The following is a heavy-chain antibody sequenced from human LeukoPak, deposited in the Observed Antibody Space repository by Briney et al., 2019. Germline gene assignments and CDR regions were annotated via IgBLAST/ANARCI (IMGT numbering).Heavy chain of an antibody. J-gene: IGHJ4*02. CDR3: ATKQWLAPPPDS. D-gene: IGHD6-19*01. CDR2: INTDGTVT. V-gene: IGHV3-74*01. CDR1: GFTFSKYW. Sequence: GGSLRLSCAASGFTFSKYWMLWVRQAPGKGLESVSRINTDGTVTTYADSVKGRFSVSRDNADNTMFLQMNSVRDQDTAVYYCATKQWLAPPPDSWGQGTPVTVSS.